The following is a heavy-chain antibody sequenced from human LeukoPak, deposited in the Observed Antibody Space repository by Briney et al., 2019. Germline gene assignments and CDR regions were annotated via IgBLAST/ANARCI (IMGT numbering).Heavy chain of an antibody. V-gene: IGHV4-39*07. D-gene: IGHD6-13*01. CDR1: GGSISSSSYY. Sequence: SETLSLTCTVSGGSISSSSYYWGWIRQPPGKGLEWIGSIYYSGSTYYNPSLQSRVTISVDTSKNQFSLKLTSVTAADTAVYYCARDNALIAAVAFDYWGQGTLVTVSS. J-gene: IGHJ4*02. CDR2: IYYSGST. CDR3: ARDNALIAAVAFDY.